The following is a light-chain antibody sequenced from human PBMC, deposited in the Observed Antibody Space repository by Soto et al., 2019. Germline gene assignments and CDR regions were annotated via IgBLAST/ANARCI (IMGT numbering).Light chain of an antibody. CDR1: QSISSY. CDR3: QQSYSTPFT. Sequence: DIQMTQSPSSLSASVGDRVTITCRASQSISSYLNWYQQKPGKAPKLLIYAASSLQSGVTSRFSGSGSGTDFTLTISSLQPEDFATYYCQQSYSTPFTVGPGTKVDI. CDR2: AAS. V-gene: IGKV1-39*01. J-gene: IGKJ3*01.